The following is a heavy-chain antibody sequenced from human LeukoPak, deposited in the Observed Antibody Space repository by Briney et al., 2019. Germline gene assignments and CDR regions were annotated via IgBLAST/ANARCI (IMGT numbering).Heavy chain of an antibody. CDR1: GGTFSSYA. D-gene: IGHD3-9*01. J-gene: IGHJ3*02. Sequence: GASVKVSCKASGGTFSSYAISWVRQAPGQGLEWMGRIIPILGIANYAQKFQGRVTITADKSTSTAYMELSSLRSEDTAVYYCATGMRYFDSGAFDIWGQGTMVTVSS. CDR2: IIPILGIA. CDR3: ATGMRYFDSGAFDI. V-gene: IGHV1-69*04.